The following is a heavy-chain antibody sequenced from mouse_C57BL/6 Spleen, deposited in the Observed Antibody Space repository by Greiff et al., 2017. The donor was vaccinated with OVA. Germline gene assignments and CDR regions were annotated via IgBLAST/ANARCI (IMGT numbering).Heavy chain of an antibody. CDR3: TRRGGYFDV. Sequence: QVQLQQSGAELVRPGASVTLSCKASGYTFNDYEMHWVKQTPVHGLEWIGAIDPETGGNAYNQKFKGKGILTADKSYRTAYMELRSLTSEDSAVYYCTRRGGYFDVWGTGTTVTVSS. J-gene: IGHJ1*03. V-gene: IGHV1-15*01. CDR2: IDPETGGN. CDR1: GYTFNDYE.